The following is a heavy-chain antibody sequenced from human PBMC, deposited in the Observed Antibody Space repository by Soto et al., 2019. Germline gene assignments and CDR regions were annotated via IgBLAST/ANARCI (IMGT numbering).Heavy chain of an antibody. V-gene: IGHV4-4*02. CDR1: GVSITSTHW. D-gene: IGHD2-2*01. Sequence: QVQLQESGPGLVKPSGTLSLTCAVSGVSITSTHWWSWVRQSRGKGLEWIGQIDHSGNTNYNPSLKSRVSMSLDRANNRFSLNLTSVTAAATAMYYCERRSVAAMPWFDPWGQGTLVTVSS. J-gene: IGHJ5*02. CDR3: ERRSVAAMPWFDP. CDR2: IDHSGNT.